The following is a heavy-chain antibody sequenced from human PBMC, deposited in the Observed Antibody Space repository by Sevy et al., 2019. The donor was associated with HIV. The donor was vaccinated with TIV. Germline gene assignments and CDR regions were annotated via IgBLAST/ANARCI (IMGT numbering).Heavy chain of an antibody. CDR2: IKSKTDGGTT. Sequence: GESLKISCAASGFTFSKAWMNWVRQAPGKGPEWVGRIKSKTDGGTTDFAAFVKGRFEISSDDSNDTLFLQMDNLEVEDTAVYYCTTAHQWFGNLRLDWGQGTLVTVSS. CDR3: TTAHQWFGNLRLD. V-gene: IGHV3-15*01. CDR1: GFTFSKAW. D-gene: IGHD3-10*01. J-gene: IGHJ4*02.